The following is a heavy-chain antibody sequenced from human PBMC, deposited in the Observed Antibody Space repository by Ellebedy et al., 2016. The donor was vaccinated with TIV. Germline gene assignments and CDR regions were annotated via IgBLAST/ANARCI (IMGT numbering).Heavy chain of an antibody. J-gene: IGHJ4*02. CDR2: IYSSGST. V-gene: IGHV4-59*02. CDR1: GGSVSSFY. D-gene: IGHD2-15*01. Sequence: MPSETLSLTCSVSGGSVSSFYWTWIRQSPEKGLEWIGYIYSSGSTNHNPSLKNRVLISLDTSKNQFSLKLTSVTAADTAVSYCARDSGGGLYYFDYWGQGALVTVSS. CDR3: ARDSGGGLYYFDY.